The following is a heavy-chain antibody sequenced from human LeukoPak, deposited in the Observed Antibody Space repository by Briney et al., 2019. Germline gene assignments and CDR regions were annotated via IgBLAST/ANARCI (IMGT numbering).Heavy chain of an antibody. D-gene: IGHD3-22*01. V-gene: IGHV4-4*07. Sequence: SETLSLTCTVSGGSISSYYWSWIRQPAGKGLEWIGRIYTSGSTYYNPSLKSRVTISVDTSKNQFSLKLSSVTAADTAVYYCARDHDYYDSSGLDYWGQGTLVTVSS. CDR1: GGSISSYY. CDR3: ARDHDYYDSSGLDY. CDR2: IYTSGST. J-gene: IGHJ4*02.